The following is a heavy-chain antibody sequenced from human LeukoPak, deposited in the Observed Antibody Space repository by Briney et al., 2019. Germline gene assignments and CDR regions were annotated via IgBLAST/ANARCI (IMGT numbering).Heavy chain of an antibody. CDR2: INHSGST. Sequence: SETLSLTCAVYGGSFSGYYWSWIRQPPGKGLEWIGEINHSGSTNYNPSLKSRVTISVDTSKNQFSLKLSSVTAADTAVYYCARAVVVPAAIDWYFDLWGRGTLVTVSS. CDR3: ARAVVVPAAIDWYFDL. D-gene: IGHD2-2*02. CDR1: GGSFSGYY. J-gene: IGHJ2*01. V-gene: IGHV4-34*01.